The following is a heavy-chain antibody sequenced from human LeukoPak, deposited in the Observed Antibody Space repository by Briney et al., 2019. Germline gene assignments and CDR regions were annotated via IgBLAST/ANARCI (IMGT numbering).Heavy chain of an antibody. CDR1: GFTFNSYE. CDR3: ARNIAVAGRRFDS. Sequence: GGSLRLSCAASGFTFNSYEMNWVRQAPGKGLEWVSYISSSGSTIYYADSVKGRLTISRDNAKNSLYLQMNSLRAEDTAVYYCARNIAVAGRRFDSWGQGTLVTVSS. CDR2: ISSSGSTI. J-gene: IGHJ4*02. V-gene: IGHV3-48*03. D-gene: IGHD6-13*01.